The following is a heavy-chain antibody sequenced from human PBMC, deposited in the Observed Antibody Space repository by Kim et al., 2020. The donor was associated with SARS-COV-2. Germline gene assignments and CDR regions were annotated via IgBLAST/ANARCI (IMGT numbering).Heavy chain of an antibody. J-gene: IGHJ6*01. D-gene: IGHD3-16*01. Sequence: ASVKVSCKASGYTFTTYSMHWVRQAPGQRPEWMGWSNCGTGNTKYSQRFQDRITITRDTSASSAYMELRSLRYEDTGVYYCAREGGLEGREKDRMDGWG. V-gene: IGHV1-3*01. CDR2: SNCGTGNT. CDR3: AREGGLEGREKDRMDG. CDR1: GYTFTTYS.